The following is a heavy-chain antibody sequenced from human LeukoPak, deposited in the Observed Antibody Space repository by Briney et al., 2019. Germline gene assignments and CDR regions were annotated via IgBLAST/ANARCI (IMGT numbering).Heavy chain of an antibody. CDR2: INPSGGST. CDR1: GYTFTSYY. J-gene: IGHJ4*02. D-gene: IGHD6-13*01. V-gene: IGHV1-46*01. Sequence: ASVKVSCKASGYTFTSYYMHWVRQAPGQGLEWVGIINPSGGSTSYAQKFQGRVTMTRDTSTSTVYMELGSLRSEDTAVYYCAREVRQLDGDFDYWGQGTLVTVSS. CDR3: AREVRQLDGDFDY.